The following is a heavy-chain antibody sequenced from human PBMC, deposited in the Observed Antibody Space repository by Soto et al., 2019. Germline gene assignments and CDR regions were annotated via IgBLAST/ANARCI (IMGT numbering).Heavy chain of an antibody. CDR2: IIPILGIA. Sequence: QVQLVQSGAEVKKPGSSVKVSCKASGGTFSSYTISWVRQAPGQGLEWMGRIIPILGIANYAQKFQGRVTITADKSTSTADMELSSLRSEDMAVYYCATKWERIVATIFLDIWGQGTMVTVSS. CDR3: ATKWERIVATIFLDI. CDR1: GGTFSSYT. J-gene: IGHJ3*02. D-gene: IGHD5-12*01. V-gene: IGHV1-69*02.